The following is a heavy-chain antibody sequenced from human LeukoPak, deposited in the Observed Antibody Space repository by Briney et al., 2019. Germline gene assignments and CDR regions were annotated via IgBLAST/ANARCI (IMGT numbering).Heavy chain of an antibody. CDR1: GFTFNRYA. J-gene: IGHJ4*02. Sequence: GGSLRLSCAATGFTFNRYAMNWVRQAPGKGLEWVAFIWYDGSNKYYADSVKGRFTISRDNSKNTLYLQMNSLRAEDTAVYYCARDERGYYDSSGYFGAIDYWGQGSLVTVSS. CDR3: ARDERGYYDSSGYFGAIDY. V-gene: IGHV3-33*01. CDR2: IWYDGSNK. D-gene: IGHD3-22*01.